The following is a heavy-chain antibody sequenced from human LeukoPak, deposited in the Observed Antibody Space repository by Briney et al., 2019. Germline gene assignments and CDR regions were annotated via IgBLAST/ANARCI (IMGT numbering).Heavy chain of an antibody. CDR3: ARVRGYSYDSSDFDY. J-gene: IGHJ4*02. V-gene: IGHV4-59*01. D-gene: IGHD5-18*01. CDR1: GDSISYYY. Sequence: SETLSLTCNVSGDSISYYYWSWIRQPPGKGLEWIGKIYYSGNTNYNPSLKSRVTISVDTSKNQFSLKLSSVTAADTAVYYCARVRGYSYDSSDFDYWDQGTLVTVSS. CDR2: IYYSGNT.